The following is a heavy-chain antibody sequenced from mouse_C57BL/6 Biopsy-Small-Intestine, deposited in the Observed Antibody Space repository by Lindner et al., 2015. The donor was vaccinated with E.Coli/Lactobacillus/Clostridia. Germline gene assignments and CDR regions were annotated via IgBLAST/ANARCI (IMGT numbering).Heavy chain of an antibody. J-gene: IGHJ4*01. Sequence: VQLQESGGDLVRPGGSLKLSCAASGFTFSDYGMHWVRQAPEKGLEWVAYISSGSSTIYYAGTVKGRFTISRDNAKNTLFLQVTSLRSEDTAMYYCARPFYYAMDYWGQGTSVTVSS. CDR2: ISSGSSTI. CDR3: ARPFYYAMDY. CDR1: GFTFSDYG. V-gene: IGHV5-17*01.